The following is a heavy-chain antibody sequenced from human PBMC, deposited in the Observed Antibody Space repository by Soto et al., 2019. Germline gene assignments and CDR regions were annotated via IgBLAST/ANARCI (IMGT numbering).Heavy chain of an antibody. J-gene: IGHJ4*02. D-gene: IGHD3-3*01. CDR3: AKMEYGLYYSDY. Sequence: PGGSLRLSCAASGFTFSSYGMHLVRQAPGKGLEWVAVISYDGSNKYYADSVKGRFTISRDNSKNTLYLQMNSLRAEDTAVYYCAKMEYGLYYSDYWGLGTLVTVSS. CDR1: GFTFSSYG. CDR2: ISYDGSNK. V-gene: IGHV3-30*18.